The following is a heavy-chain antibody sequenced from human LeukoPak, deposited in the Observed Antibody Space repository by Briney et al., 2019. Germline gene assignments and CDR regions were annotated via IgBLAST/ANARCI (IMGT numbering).Heavy chain of an antibody. CDR3: ARHQGSNYGIDV. CDR2: IYPGDSDT. Sequence: GESLKISCQGSGYSFSNYWIAWVRQMPGKGLEWMGIIYPGDSDTRDSPSFQGQVTISADKSISTAYLQWSSLEASDTAMYYCARHQGSNYGIDVWGQGTTVTVSS. V-gene: IGHV5-51*01. J-gene: IGHJ6*02. CDR1: GYSFSNYW. D-gene: IGHD6-13*01.